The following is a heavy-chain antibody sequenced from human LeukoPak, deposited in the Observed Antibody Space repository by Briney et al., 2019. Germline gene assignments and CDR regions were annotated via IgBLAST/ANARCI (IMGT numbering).Heavy chain of an antibody. CDR1: GGSISSYY. CDR2: IYYSGST. J-gene: IGHJ4*02. V-gene: IGHV4-59*01. Sequence: SETLSLTCTVSGGSISSYYWSWIRQPPGKGLEWIGYIYYSGSTNYNPSLKGRVTISVDTSKNQFSLKLSSVTAADTAVYYCARSPAVVGGFDYWGQGTLVTVSS. CDR3: ARSPAVVGGFDY. D-gene: IGHD2-2*01.